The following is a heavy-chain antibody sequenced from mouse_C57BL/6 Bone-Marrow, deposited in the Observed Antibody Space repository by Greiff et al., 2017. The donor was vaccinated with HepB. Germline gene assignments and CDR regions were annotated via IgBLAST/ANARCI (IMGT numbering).Heavy chain of an antibody. J-gene: IGHJ2*01. CDR1: GFSLTSYA. Sequence: QVQLKEAGPGLVAPSQSLSITCNVSGFSLTSYAISWVRQPPGKGLEWLGVIWTGGGTNYNSALKSRLSISKDNSKSQVFLKMNSLQTDDTARYYCARRGFDYYGSYYFDYWGQGTTLTVSS. D-gene: IGHD1-1*01. CDR2: IWTGGGT. CDR3: ARRGFDYYGSYYFDY. V-gene: IGHV2-9-1*01.